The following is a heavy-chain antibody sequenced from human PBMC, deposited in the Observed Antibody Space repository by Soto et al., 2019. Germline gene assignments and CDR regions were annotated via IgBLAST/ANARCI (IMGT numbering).Heavy chain of an antibody. CDR3: ARQEGWTYSGSLDIGWFDP. CDR2: IYYSGST. D-gene: IGHD1-26*01. V-gene: IGHV4-39*01. Sequence: PSETLSLTCTVSGGSISSSSYYWGWIRQPPGKGLEWIGSIYYSGSTYYNPSLKSRVTISVDTSKNQFSLKLSSVTAADTAVYYCARQEGWTYSGSLDIGWFDPWGQGTLVTVS. CDR1: GGSISSSSYY. J-gene: IGHJ5*02.